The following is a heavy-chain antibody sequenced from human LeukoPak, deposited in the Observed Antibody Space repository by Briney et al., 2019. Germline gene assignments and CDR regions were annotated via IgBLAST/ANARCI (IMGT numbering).Heavy chain of an antibody. D-gene: IGHD3-22*01. CDR3: ARGRYYYDSSGLGFDY. CDR2: MNPNSGNT. Sequence: GSSVKVSCKASGYTFTSYDINWVRQATGQGLEWMGWMNPNSGNTGYAQKFQGRVTMTRNTSISTAYMELSSLRSEDTAVYYCARGRYYYDSSGLGFDYWGQGTLVTVSS. V-gene: IGHV1-8*01. CDR1: GYTFTSYD. J-gene: IGHJ4*02.